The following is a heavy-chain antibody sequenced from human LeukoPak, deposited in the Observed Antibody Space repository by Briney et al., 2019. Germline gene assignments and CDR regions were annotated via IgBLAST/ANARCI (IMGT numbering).Heavy chain of an antibody. CDR3: AKCSTSAYTTGWCNWVDP. CDR2: IFASGSTT. Sequence: GGSLRLSCAASGFTFSGYAMNWVRQAPGKGLEWVSLIFASGSTTKYADSVKGRFTISRDNSKNTLYLRMNSLRAEDTAVYYCAKCSTSAYTTGWCNWVDPWGQGTLVTVSS. J-gene: IGHJ5*02. V-gene: IGHV3-23*05. D-gene: IGHD6-19*01. CDR1: GFTFSGYA.